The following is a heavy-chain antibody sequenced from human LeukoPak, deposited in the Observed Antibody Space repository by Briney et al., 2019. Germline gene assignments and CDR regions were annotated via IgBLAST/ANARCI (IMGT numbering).Heavy chain of an antibody. D-gene: IGHD3-22*01. CDR3: ARVHGSSGYWGYYFDY. J-gene: IGHJ4*02. V-gene: IGHV3-64*01. Sequence: PGGSLRLSCAASGFTFSSYAMHWVRQAPGKGLEYVSAISSNGGSTYYANSVKGRFTISRDNSKNTLYLQMGSLRAEDMAVYYCARVHGSSGYWGYYFDYWGQGTLVTVSS. CDR1: GFTFSSYA. CDR2: ISSNGGST.